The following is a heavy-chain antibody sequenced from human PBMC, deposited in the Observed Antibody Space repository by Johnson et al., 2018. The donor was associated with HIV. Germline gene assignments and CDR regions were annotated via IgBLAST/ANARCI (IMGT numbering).Heavy chain of an antibody. CDR2: ISYDGSNK. D-gene: IGHD2-2*01. V-gene: IGHV3-30-3*01. Sequence: QVQLVEFGGGVVQPGRSLRLSCAASGFIFSTYAMHWVRQAPGKGLEWVAVISYDGSNKYYADSVKGRFTISRDNSKNTLYLQMNSLRAEDSAVYYCARIAVVVQHDAFDIWGQGTMVTVSS. CDR1: GFIFSTYA. J-gene: IGHJ3*02. CDR3: ARIAVVVQHDAFDI.